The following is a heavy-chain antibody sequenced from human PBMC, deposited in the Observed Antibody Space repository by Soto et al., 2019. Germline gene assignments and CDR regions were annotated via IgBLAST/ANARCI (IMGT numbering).Heavy chain of an antibody. Sequence: QVQLQESGPGLVKPSQTLSLTCTVSGGSISSGDYYWSWIRQPPGKGLEWIRYIYYSGSTYYNPSLKSRVTISVDTSKNQFSLKLSSVTAADTAVYYCARDTTVTTLGAYYYGMDVWGQGTTVTVSS. CDR1: GGSISSGDYY. CDR2: IYYSGST. V-gene: IGHV4-30-4*01. CDR3: ARDTTVTTLGAYYYGMDV. D-gene: IGHD4-17*01. J-gene: IGHJ6*02.